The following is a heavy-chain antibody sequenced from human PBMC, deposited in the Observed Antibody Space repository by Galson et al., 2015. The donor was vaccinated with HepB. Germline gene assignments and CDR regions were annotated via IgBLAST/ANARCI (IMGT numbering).Heavy chain of an antibody. D-gene: IGHD6-13*01. CDR3: ARAGAGISGPLDI. J-gene: IGHJ3*02. V-gene: IGHV3-30*04. Sequence: SLRLSCAASGFTFSIYSMHWVRQAPGKGLEWVAVVSYDGNNIYYADSVKGRFTISRDNSNYTVSLHMNSLRPEDTAAYYCARAGAGISGPLDIWGQRTMVTVSS. CDR1: GFTFSIYS. CDR2: VSYDGNNI.